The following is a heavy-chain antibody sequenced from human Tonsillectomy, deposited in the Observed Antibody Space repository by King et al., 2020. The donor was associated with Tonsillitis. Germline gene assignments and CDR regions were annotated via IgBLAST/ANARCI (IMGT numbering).Heavy chain of an antibody. V-gene: IGHV4-34*01. J-gene: IGHJ3*02. CDR1: GGSFSGYY. CDR3: ARVISDILTGYYQGDAFDI. CDR2: INHSGST. D-gene: IGHD3-9*01. Sequence: VQLQQWGAGLLKPSETLSLTCAVYGGSFSGYYWSWIRQPPGKGLEWIGEINHSGSTNYNPSLKSRVTVSVDTSKNQFSLKLRSVTAADTAVYYCARVISDILTGYYQGDAFDIWGQGTMVTVSS.